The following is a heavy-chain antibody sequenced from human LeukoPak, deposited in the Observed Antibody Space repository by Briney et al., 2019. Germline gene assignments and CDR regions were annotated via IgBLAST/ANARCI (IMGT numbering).Heavy chain of an antibody. CDR1: GDSISSYY. J-gene: IGHJ4*02. CDR2: IYYSGST. V-gene: IGHV4-59*01. D-gene: IGHD3-10*01. Sequence: KPSETLSLTCTVSGDSISSYYWSWIRQPPGKGLEWIGYIYYSGSTNYNPSLKSRVTISVDTSKNQFSLKLSSVTAADTAVYYCARERFVRGVMTFDYWGQGTLVTVSS. CDR3: ARERFVRGVMTFDY.